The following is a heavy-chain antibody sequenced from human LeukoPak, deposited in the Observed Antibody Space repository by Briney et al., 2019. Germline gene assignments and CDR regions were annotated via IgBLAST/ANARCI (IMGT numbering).Heavy chain of an antibody. Sequence: GGSLRLSCAASGFTFDDYAMHWVPQAPGKGLEWVSGISWNSGSVGYADSVKGRFTISRDNAKNSLYLQMNSLRAEDTALYYCAKHISDYYDSSLDYWGQGTLATVSS. CDR3: AKHISDYYDSSLDY. V-gene: IGHV3-9*01. CDR1: GFTFDDYA. J-gene: IGHJ4*02. D-gene: IGHD3-22*01. CDR2: ISWNSGSV.